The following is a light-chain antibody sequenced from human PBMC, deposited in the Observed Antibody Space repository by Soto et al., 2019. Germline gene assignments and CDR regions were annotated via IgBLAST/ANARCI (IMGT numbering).Light chain of an antibody. Sequence: EIMMTQSPATLSVSPGERATLSCRSSQSVNSNLAWYQQKPGQAPRLLIYGASTRATGIPVRFSGSGSGTDFTLTISSLQSEDFAVYYCQQYNNWPPLTFGGGTKVEIK. CDR3: QQYNNWPPLT. CDR2: GAS. CDR1: QSVNSN. J-gene: IGKJ4*01. V-gene: IGKV3-15*01.